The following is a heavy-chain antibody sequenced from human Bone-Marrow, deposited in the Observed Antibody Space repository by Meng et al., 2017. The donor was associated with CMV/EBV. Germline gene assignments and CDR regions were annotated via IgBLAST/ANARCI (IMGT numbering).Heavy chain of an antibody. CDR2: INHSGST. V-gene: IGHV4-34*01. Sequence: GSLRLSCAVYGGSFSGYYWSWIRQPPGKGLEWIGEINHSGSTNYNPSLKSRVTISVDTSKNQFSLKLSSVTAADTAVYYCARSSFSYGSDYWGQGTLVTVSS. D-gene: IGHD5-18*01. J-gene: IGHJ4*02. CDR3: ARSSFSYGSDY. CDR1: GGSFSGYY.